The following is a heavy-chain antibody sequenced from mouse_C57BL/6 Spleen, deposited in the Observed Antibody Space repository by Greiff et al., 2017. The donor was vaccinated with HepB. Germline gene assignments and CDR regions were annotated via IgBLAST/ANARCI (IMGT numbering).Heavy chain of an antibody. Sequence: QVQLQQSGPELVKPGASVKISCKASGYAFSSSWMNWVKQRPGKGLEWIGRIYPGDGDTNYNGKFKGKATLTADKSSSTAYMQLSSLTSEDSAVYFCARSGLRVFDYWGQGTTLTVSS. J-gene: IGHJ2*01. CDR1: GYAFSSSW. CDR3: ARSGLRVFDY. V-gene: IGHV1-82*01. CDR2: IYPGDGDT. D-gene: IGHD3-2*02.